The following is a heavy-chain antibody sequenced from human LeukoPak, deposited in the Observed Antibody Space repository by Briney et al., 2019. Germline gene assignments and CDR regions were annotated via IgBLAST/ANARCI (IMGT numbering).Heavy chain of an antibody. D-gene: IGHD3-22*01. CDR2: IYTSGST. CDR1: GGSISSYY. CDR3: ARDRRYYDSSGYPIFDY. J-gene: IGHJ4*02. Sequence: SETLSLTCTVSGGSISSYYWSWIRQPAGKGLEWTGRIYTSGSTNYNPSLKSRVTMSVDTSKNQFSLKLSSVTAADTAVYYCARDRRYYDSSGYPIFDYWGQGTLVTVSS. V-gene: IGHV4-4*07.